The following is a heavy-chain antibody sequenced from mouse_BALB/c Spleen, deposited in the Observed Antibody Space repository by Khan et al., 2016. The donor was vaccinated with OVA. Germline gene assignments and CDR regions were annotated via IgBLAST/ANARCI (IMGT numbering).Heavy chain of an antibody. Sequence: EVQRVESGGDLVKPGGSLKLSCAASGFTFSSYSMSWVRQTPDKRLEWVASISSGGDYTYYPDIVKGRFTFSRDNAKNTLSLQMSSLKYEDPAMYYCASHLTGSFAYWGQGTLVTVSA. CDR3: ASHLTGSFAY. D-gene: IGHD4-1*01. CDR1: GFTFSSYS. J-gene: IGHJ3*01. CDR2: ISSGGDYT. V-gene: IGHV5-6*01.